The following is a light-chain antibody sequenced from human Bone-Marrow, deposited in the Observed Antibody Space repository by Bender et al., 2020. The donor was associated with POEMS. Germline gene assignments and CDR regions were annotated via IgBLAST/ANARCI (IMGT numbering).Light chain of an antibody. CDR3: SSWDDSLSGWV. V-gene: IGLV1-47*01. CDR1: SSNIGSNF. CDR2: RNN. Sequence: QSVLTQPPSVSGTPGQRVTISCSGSSSNIGSNFVYWYQQFPGTAPKVLIYRNNQRPSGVPDRFSGSKSGTSASLAISGLRSEDEADYYCSSWDDSLSGWVFGGGTKLTV. J-gene: IGLJ3*02.